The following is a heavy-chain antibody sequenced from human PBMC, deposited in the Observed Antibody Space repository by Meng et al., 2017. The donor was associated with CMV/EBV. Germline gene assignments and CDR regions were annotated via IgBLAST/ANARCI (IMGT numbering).Heavy chain of an antibody. V-gene: IGHV4-34*01. CDR3: ARDSTDGYNYDY. CDR2: INHSGST. CDR1: GGSFSGYY. Sequence: SETLSLTCAVYGGSFSGYYWSWIRQPPGKGLEWIGEINHSGSTNYNPSLKSRVTISVDTSKNQFSLKLSSVTAADTAVYYCARDSTDGYNYDYWGQGTLVTVSS. J-gene: IGHJ4*02. D-gene: IGHD5-24*01.